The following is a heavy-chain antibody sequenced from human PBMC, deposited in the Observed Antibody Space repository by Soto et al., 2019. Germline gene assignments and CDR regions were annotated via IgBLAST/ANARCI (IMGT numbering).Heavy chain of an antibody. CDR3: ARLGYCSGGSCYRVDY. CDR1: GFPFGDYN. D-gene: IGHD2-15*01. Sequence: QVQLVESGGGLVKPEGSWGLPCEASGFPFGDYNRAWIARAPGRGRRGVSYISSSGSTIYNADSVKGRFTISRDNAKNSLYLQMNSLRAEDTAVYYCARLGYCSGGSCYRVDYWGQGTLVTVSS. CDR2: ISSSGSTI. V-gene: IGHV3-11*01. J-gene: IGHJ4*02.